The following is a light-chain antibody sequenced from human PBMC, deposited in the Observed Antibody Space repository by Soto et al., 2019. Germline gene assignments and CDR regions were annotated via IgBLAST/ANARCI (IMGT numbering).Light chain of an antibody. J-gene: IGLJ2*01. Sequence: QSALTQPASVSGSPGQSITISCTGTSSDVGGYTYVSWYQQHPGQAPTLLIYEVNNRPSRVSSRFSGSKSGNTASLTISGLQADDEADYYCSSYTRIFTLVFGGGTKVTVL. CDR1: SSDVGGYTY. CDR2: EVN. V-gene: IGLV2-14*01. CDR3: SSYTRIFTLV.